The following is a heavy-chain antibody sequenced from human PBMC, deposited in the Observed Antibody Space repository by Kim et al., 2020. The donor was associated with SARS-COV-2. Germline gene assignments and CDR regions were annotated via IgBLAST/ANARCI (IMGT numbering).Heavy chain of an antibody. Sequence: GGSLRLSCAASGFTFRSYGMHWVRQAPGKGPEWVAVISYDGSNKNYADSVKGRFIICRDNSKNTLYLQMNSLRAEDTAVYYCARDANRGYSYGWTYYYYGMDVWGQGTTVTVSS. CDR2: ISYDGSNK. D-gene: IGHD5-18*01. V-gene: IGHV3-30*19. CDR3: ARDANRGYSYGWTYYYYGMDV. CDR1: GFTFRSYG. J-gene: IGHJ6*02.